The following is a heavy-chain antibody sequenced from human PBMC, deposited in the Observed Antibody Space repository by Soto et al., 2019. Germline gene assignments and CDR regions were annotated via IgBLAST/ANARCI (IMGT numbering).Heavy chain of an antibody. D-gene: IGHD2-15*01. CDR1: GFTFSSYS. CDR2: ISSSSYI. CDR3: ARGSVVVVVAATDGDAFDI. Sequence: GGSLRLSCAASGFTFSSYSMNWVRQAPGKGLEWVSSISSSSYIYYADSVKGRFTISRDNAKNSLYLQMNSLRAEDTAVYYCARGSVVVVVAATDGDAFDIWGQGTMVTVSS. V-gene: IGHV3-21*01. J-gene: IGHJ3*02.